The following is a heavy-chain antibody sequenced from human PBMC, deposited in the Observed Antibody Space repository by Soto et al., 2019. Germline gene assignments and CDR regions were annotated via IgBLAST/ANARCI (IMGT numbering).Heavy chain of an antibody. CDR3: ARDPNSSSSFGY. D-gene: IGHD6-6*01. Sequence: GGSLRLSCAASGFTFSSYSMNWVRQAPGKGLEWVSSISSSSSYIYYADSVKGRFTISRDNAKNSLYLQMNSLRAEDTAVYYCARDPNSSSSFGYWGQGTLVTVS. CDR2: ISSSSSYI. CDR1: GFTFSSYS. J-gene: IGHJ4*02. V-gene: IGHV3-21*01.